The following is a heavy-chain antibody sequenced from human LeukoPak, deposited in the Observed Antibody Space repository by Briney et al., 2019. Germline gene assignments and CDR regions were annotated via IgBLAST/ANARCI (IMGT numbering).Heavy chain of an antibody. CDR1: GFTFSSYA. J-gene: IGHJ6*03. D-gene: IGHD2-21*02. V-gene: IGHV3-30*04. CDR2: ISYDGSNK. Sequence: PGRSLRLSCAASGFTFSSYAMHWVRQAPGKGLEWVAVISYDGSNKYYADSVKGRFTISRDNSKNTLYLQMNSLRAEDTAVYYCARAAYCGGDCYSGYYYYYYMDVWGKGTTVTVSS. CDR3: ARAAYCGGDCYSGYYYYYYMDV.